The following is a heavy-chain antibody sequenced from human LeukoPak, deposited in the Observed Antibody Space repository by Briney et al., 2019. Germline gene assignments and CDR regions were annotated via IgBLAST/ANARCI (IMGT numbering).Heavy chain of an antibody. CDR1: GYTFTGHY. J-gene: IGHJ6*02. V-gene: IGHV1-2*02. Sequence: GASVKVSCKASGYTFTGHYIHWVGQAPGQGLEWMGWINPNSGKTNYPQKFQGRVTMTRDTSISSAYMELSRLRSDDTAVYYCARVRDNYGMDVWGQGTTVIVSS. CDR2: INPNSGKT. D-gene: IGHD5-24*01. CDR3: ARVRDNYGMDV.